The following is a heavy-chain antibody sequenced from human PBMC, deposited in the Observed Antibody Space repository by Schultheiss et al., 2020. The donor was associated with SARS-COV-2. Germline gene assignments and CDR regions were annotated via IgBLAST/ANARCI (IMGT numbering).Heavy chain of an antibody. Sequence: SQTLSLTCTVSGGSISSGSYYWSWIRQYPGKGLEWIGYISYSGNAYYNPSLKSRVTISVDTSKNQFSLKVNSVTAADTAVYYCARRSSTSLNWFDPWGQGTLVTVSS. CDR3: ARRSSTSLNWFDP. CDR2: ISYSGNA. CDR1: GGSISSGSYY. V-gene: IGHV4-31*03. J-gene: IGHJ5*02. D-gene: IGHD2-2*01.